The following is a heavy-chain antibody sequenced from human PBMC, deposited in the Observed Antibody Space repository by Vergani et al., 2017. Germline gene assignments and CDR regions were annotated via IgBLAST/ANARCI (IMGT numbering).Heavy chain of an antibody. CDR2: ISSGSSSM. Sequence: EVQLVESGGGLVKPGGSLRLSCAASGFTFSSYSVNWVRLAPGKGLEWVSSISSGSSSMYYADSEKGRFTISRDNAKNALYLQMNSLRAEDTAVYYCARDYNRNYGRSPIGYWGQGTLVTVSS. D-gene: IGHD1-7*01. CDR3: ARDYNRNYGRSPIGY. J-gene: IGHJ4*02. V-gene: IGHV3-21*01. CDR1: GFTFSSYS.